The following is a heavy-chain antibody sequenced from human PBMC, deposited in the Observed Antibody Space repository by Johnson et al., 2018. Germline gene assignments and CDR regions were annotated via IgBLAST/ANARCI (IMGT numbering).Heavy chain of an antibody. V-gene: IGHV1-8*01. CDR1: GYTFTSYD. Sequence: QVQLVQSGAEVKRPGASVKVSCKASGYTFTSYDFNWVLQATGQGLEWMGWMKSDSGDTGYAQKFQGRVTMTRNISISTVYMELSSLTSEDTAVYYWARCYSRSMDVRGQGTTVTVSS. CDR3: ARCYSRSMDV. D-gene: IGHD5-18*01. CDR2: MKSDSGDT. J-gene: IGHJ6*02.